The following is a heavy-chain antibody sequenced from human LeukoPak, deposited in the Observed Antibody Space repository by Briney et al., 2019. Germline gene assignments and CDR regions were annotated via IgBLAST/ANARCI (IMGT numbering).Heavy chain of an antibody. CDR3: ARRDTSGWYSLDN. D-gene: IGHD6-19*01. CDR1: GFTFSSHP. J-gene: IGHJ4*02. Sequence: GGSLRLSCAASGFTFSSHPMTWVRQAPGKGLEWVSSIGAAGTGTYYSDYVKGRFTISRDSSKNTVFLPMDSLRAEDTAIYFCARRDTSGWYSLDNWGRGTLVTVSS. V-gene: IGHV3-23*01. CDR2: IGAAGTGT.